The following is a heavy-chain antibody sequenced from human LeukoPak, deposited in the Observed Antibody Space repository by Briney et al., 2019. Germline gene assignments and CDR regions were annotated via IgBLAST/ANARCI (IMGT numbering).Heavy chain of an antibody. D-gene: IGHD1-26*01. CDR1: GFTFSRYG. V-gene: IGHV3-23*01. J-gene: IGHJ5*02. CDR2: ISGSGGST. Sequence: GGSLRLSCAASGFTFSRYGMSWVRQAPGKGLEWVSAISGSGGSTYYADSVKGRFTISRDNSKNTLYLQMNSLRAEDTAVYYCAKGSYSGSYLSWFDPWGQGTLVTVSS. CDR3: AKGSYSGSYLSWFDP.